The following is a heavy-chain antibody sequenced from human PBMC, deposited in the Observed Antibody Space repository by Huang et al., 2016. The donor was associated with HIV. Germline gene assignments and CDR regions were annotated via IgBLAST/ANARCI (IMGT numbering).Heavy chain of an antibody. Sequence: QAQLMQSGPEVKKPGASVKVSCKTSGYSFTDYGITWVRQAPGQGPEGGGWIRAFKVDTEIAKRLQGRVTLTTDTSTSMAYMERRSLRFDDTAVYFCARDPKYHRIGYYRQRRGIDVWGQGTMVSVSS. D-gene: IGHD3-22*01. CDR3: ARDPKYHRIGYYRQRRGIDV. J-gene: IGHJ3*01. V-gene: IGHV1-18*01. CDR2: IRAFKVDT. CDR1: GYSFTDYG.